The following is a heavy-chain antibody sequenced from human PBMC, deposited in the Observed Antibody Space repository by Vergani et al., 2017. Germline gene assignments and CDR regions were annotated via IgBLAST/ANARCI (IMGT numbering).Heavy chain of an antibody. CDR2: IYYSGST. D-gene: IGHD3-16*01. CDR1: GCSISSYY. Sequence: QVQLQESGPGLVKPSDPLSLTCTVSGCSISSYYWSLIRQPPGKGLEWIGYIYYSGSTNYNPSLKSRVTISVDTSKNQFSLKLSSVTAADTAVYYCARTPYXEYVWGIIPGWFDPWGQGTLVTVSS. V-gene: IGHV4-59*01. J-gene: IGHJ5*02. CDR3: ARTPYXEYVWGIIPGWFDP.